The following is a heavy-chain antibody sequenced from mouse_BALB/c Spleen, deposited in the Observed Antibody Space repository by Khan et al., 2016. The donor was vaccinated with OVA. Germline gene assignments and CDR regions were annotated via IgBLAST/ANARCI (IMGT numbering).Heavy chain of an antibody. CDR2: INPYNAAT. CDR1: GYTFTNYV. D-gene: IGHD4-1*01. J-gene: IGHJ3*01. V-gene: IGHV1S136*01. CDR3: ASEASTWDFSFPY. Sequence: VQLQQSGPELVEPGASVKMSCKASGYTFTNYVIHWVKQKPGQGLEWIGYINPYNAATRYNEKFKGKATLTSDISSTTAYMELSSLTSEDSAVYYGASEASTWDFSFPYWGQGTLVTVSA.